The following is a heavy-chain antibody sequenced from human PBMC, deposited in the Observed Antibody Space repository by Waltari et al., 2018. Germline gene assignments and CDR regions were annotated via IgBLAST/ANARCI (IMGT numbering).Heavy chain of an antibody. CDR1: GGSISRYY. J-gene: IGHJ5*02. V-gene: IGHV4-59*01. Sequence: QVQLQESGPGLVKPSETLTLTCTVSGGSISRYYWSWIRQSPGKGLEWIGYIYYSGNTNYNPSLKSRVTISVDTSKNHFSLKLSSVTPADTAVYYCARGRDTYGSDRWGQGTLVTVSS. CDR2: IYYSGNT. CDR3: ARGRDTYGSDR. D-gene: IGHD3-10*01.